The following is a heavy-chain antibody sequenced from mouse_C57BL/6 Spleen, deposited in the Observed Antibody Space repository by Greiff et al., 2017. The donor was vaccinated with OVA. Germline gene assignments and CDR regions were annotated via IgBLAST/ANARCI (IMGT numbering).Heavy chain of an antibody. Sequence: VQRQESGPGLVQPSQSLSITCTVSGFSLTSYGLHWVRQSPGKGLEWLGEIWSGGSTDYNAAFISRLSISKDTSKSQVFLKMNSLQADDTAIYYCASVHDYWGDYWGQGATVTVSS. CDR3: ASVHDYWGDY. CDR1: GFSLTSYG. J-gene: IGHJ4*01. CDR2: IWSGGST. V-gene: IGHV2-2*01. D-gene: IGHD2-4*01.